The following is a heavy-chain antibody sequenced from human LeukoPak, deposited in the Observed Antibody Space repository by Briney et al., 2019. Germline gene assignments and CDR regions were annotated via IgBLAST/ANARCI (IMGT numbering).Heavy chain of an antibody. CDR3: ARPFQDSSGYYTFDY. CDR1: GFTFSSYA. D-gene: IGHD3-22*01. CDR2: ISGSGGST. Sequence: GGSLRLSCAASGFTFSSYAMSWVRQAPGKGLEWVSAISGSGGSTYYADPVKGRFTISRDNSKNTLYLQMNSLRAEDTAVYYCARPFQDSSGYYTFDYWGQGTLVTVSS. J-gene: IGHJ4*02. V-gene: IGHV3-23*01.